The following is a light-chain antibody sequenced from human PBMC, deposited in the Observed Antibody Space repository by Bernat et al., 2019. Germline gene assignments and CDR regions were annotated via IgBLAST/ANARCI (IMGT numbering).Light chain of an antibody. Sequence: QSALTQPASVSGSPGQSITISCTGTSSDVGAYNYVSWYQQHPGKAPKLMIYSVTDRPSGVSIRFSGSKSGNTASLTISGLQAEDEADYYCSSYTSTSTPYVFGTGTKVTVL. CDR2: SVT. V-gene: IGLV2-14*03. J-gene: IGLJ1*01. CDR3: SSYTSTSTPYV. CDR1: SSDVGAYNY.